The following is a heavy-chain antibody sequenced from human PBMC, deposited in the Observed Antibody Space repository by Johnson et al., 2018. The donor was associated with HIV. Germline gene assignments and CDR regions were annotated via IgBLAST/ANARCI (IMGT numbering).Heavy chain of an antibody. V-gene: IGHV3-9*01. CDR1: GFTFDDYA. Sequence: VQLVESGGGLVQPGRSLRLSCAASGFTFDDYAMHWVRQAPGKGLEWVSGLSWNSISIRYADSVKGRFTISRDNSKNTLYLQMNSLRAEDTAVYYCARDRVWFGELYAFDIWGQGTMVTVSS. CDR3: ARDRVWFGELYAFDI. D-gene: IGHD3-10*01. J-gene: IGHJ3*02. CDR2: LSWNSISI.